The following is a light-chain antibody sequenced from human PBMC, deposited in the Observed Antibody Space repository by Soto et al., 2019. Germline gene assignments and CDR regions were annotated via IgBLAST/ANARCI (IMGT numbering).Light chain of an antibody. CDR3: QQYSNWPT. CDR2: GAS. J-gene: IGKJ5*01. Sequence: ETVMTQSPATLSVSPGGRVTLSCRASQIIRTNLAWYQQKPGQAPRLLIYGASTRATGIAARFSGSGSGREFTLTISSLQSEDSALYYCQQYSNWPTFGQGTRLEIK. V-gene: IGKV3-15*01. CDR1: QIIRTN.